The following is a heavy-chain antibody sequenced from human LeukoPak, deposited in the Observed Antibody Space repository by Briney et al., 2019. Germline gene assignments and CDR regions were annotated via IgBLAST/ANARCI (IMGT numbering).Heavy chain of an antibody. CDR2: FDPEDGEA. V-gene: IGHV1-24*01. CDR3: ATGASSGWYFDL. D-gene: IGHD6-6*01. J-gene: IGHJ2*01. Sequence: ASVKVSCKVSGYTLTELSMHWVRQAPGKGLEWMGGFDPEDGEAIYAQKFQGRVTMTEDTSTDTAYMELSSLRSEDTAVYYCATGASSGWYFDLWGRGTLVTVS. CDR1: GYTLTELS.